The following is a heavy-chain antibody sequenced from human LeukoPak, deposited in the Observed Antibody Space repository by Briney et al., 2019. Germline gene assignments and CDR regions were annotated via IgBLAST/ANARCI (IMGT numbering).Heavy chain of an antibody. Sequence: SVKVSCKASGGTFSSYAISWVRQAPGQGLEWMGGIIPIFGTANYAQKFQGRVTITADESTSTAYMELSSLRSEDTAVYYCARGGIAIFRRRPWFDPWGQGTLVTVSS. CDR1: GGTFSSYA. V-gene: IGHV1-69*13. CDR3: ARGGIAIFRRRPWFDP. CDR2: IIPIFGTA. D-gene: IGHD3-3*01. J-gene: IGHJ5*02.